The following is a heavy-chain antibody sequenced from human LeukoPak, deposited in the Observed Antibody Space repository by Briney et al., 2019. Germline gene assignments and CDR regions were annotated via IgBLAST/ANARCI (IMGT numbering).Heavy chain of an antibody. CDR3: ARDADYYDSSGYTHIFDY. D-gene: IGHD3-22*01. V-gene: IGHV3-30*04. CDR2: ISYDGSNK. Sequence: GGSLRLSCAASGFTFSSYAMHWVREAPGKGGEWGAVISYDGSNKYYADSVKARFTISRDNSKNTLYLQMNSLRAEDTAVYYCARDADYYDSSGYTHIFDYWGQGTLVTVSS. CDR1: GFTFSSYA. J-gene: IGHJ4*02.